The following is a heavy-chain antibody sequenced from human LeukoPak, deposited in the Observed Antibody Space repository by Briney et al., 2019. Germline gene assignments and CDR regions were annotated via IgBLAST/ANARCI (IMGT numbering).Heavy chain of an antibody. V-gene: IGHV3-53*01. Sequence: GGSLRLSCAASGFTISSNYMSWVRQAPGKGLEWVSVIYSGGSTYYADSVKGRFTISRDNSKNTLYLQMNSLRAEDTAVYYCAEIYSSGWYGDYWGQGTLVTVSS. CDR2: IYSGGST. J-gene: IGHJ4*02. D-gene: IGHD6-19*01. CDR3: AEIYSSGWYGDY. CDR1: GFTISSNY.